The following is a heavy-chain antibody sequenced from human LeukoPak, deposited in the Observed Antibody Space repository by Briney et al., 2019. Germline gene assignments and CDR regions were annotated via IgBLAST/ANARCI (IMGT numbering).Heavy chain of an antibody. CDR2: IYSGGTT. V-gene: IGHV4-39*01. CDR1: GGSISSDSYY. J-gene: IGHJ4*02. CDR3: ARHSRNCSGGYSYLYY. D-gene: IGHD2-15*01. Sequence: SETLSLTCAVSGGSISSDSYYWGWIRQPPGKGLEWIGSIYSGGTTYYNPSLKSRVTISVDTSKNQFSLKLTSVTAADAAAYYCARHSRNCSGGYSYLYYWGQGTQVTVSS.